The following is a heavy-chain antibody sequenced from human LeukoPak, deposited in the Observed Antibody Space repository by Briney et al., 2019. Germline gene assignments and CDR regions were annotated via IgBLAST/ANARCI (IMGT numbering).Heavy chain of an antibody. J-gene: IGHJ6*03. CDR3: ARGGYDYVWGSYRYYYYYMDV. D-gene: IGHD3-16*02. CDR1: GGSISFYY. V-gene: IGHV4-34*01. CDR2: INHSGST. Sequence: SETLSLTCTVSGGSISFYYWSWIRQPPGKGLEWIGEINHSGSTNYNPSLKSRVTISVDTSKNQFSLKLSSVTAADTAVYYCARGGYDYVWGSYRYYYYYMDVWGKGTTVTVSS.